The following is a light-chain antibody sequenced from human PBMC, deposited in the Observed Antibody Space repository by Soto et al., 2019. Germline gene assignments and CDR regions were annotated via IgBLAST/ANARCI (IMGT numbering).Light chain of an antibody. CDR1: QSILYSSNNKNL. V-gene: IGKV4-1*01. CDR2: WTS. Sequence: DIVMTQSPEYLAVSLGERATINCRSSQSILYSSNNKNLIAWYQQKPGQPPKLLIYWTSTRQSGVPDRFSGSGSGRDFTLTISSLQAEDVAVYYCQQYYSPPRYTFGQGTRLGIK. J-gene: IGKJ2*01. CDR3: QQYYSPPRYT.